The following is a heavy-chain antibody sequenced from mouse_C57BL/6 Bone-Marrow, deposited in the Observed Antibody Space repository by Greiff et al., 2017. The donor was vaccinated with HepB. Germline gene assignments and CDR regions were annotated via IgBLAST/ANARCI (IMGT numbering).Heavy chain of an antibody. CDR3: ARDYSNPFAY. CDR1: GYTFTDYY. V-gene: IGHV1-19*01. D-gene: IGHD2-5*01. J-gene: IGHJ3*01. Sequence: EVKLQESGPVLVKPGASVKMSCKASGYTFTDYYMNWVKQSHGKSLEWIGVINPYNGGTSYNQKFKGKATLTVDKSSSTAYMELNSLTSEDSAVYYCARDYSNPFAYWGQGTLVTVSA. CDR2: INPYNGGT.